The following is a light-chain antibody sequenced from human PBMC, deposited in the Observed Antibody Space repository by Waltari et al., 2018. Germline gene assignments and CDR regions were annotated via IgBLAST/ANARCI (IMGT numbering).Light chain of an antibody. V-gene: IGLV1-44*01. J-gene: IGLJ3*02. Sequence: QSVLTQPPSASGTPGQGVTVSCSGSCSNIGRKGVSWYQQVPGTAPKLLIHTDNQRPSGVPDRFSGSKSGTSASLAISGLQSEDEAHYYCAAWDDSLNGRVFGGGTKVTVL. CDR1: CSNIGRKG. CDR2: TDN. CDR3: AAWDDSLNGRV.